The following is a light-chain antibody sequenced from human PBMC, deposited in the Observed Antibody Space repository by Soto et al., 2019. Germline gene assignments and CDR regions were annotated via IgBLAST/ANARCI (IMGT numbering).Light chain of an antibody. CDR1: QDISVY. J-gene: IGKJ5*01. CDR2: SAS. Sequence: DIQMTQSPSSLSASVGDRVTITCRASQDISVYLAWYQQKPGKVPKLLIYSASTLQSGVPSRFSGSGSGTDFTLTISSLQPEDVATYYCQKLNPATLTVGQGTRLEIK. V-gene: IGKV1-27*01. CDR3: QKLNPATLT.